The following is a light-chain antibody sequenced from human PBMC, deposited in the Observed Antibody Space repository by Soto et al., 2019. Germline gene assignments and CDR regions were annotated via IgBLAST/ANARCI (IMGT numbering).Light chain of an antibody. CDR1: QSVSSTY. CDR3: QQYVDSLTWT. Sequence: EVVLPQSPGTLSLSPGERATLSCRASQSVSSTYLVWYQQKPGQAPRLLIYGASTRATGIPDRFSGSGSGTDFTLTISRLEPEDFAVYYCQQYVDSLTWTFGQGTKVDIK. V-gene: IGKV3-20*01. CDR2: GAS. J-gene: IGKJ1*01.